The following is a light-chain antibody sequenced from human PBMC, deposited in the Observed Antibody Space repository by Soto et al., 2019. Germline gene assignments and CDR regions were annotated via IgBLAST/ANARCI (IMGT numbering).Light chain of an antibody. Sequence: EIVLTQSPGTLSLSPGERATLSCRASQSVSNNYIAWYQQKPGQAPRLLIFGSSDRATGIPDRFSGSGSGTDFTLTISILEPEDFAVYYCHQYGSSPPYTFGQGTNLEI. CDR3: HQYGSSPPYT. J-gene: IGKJ2*01. V-gene: IGKV3-20*01. CDR1: QSVSNNY. CDR2: GSS.